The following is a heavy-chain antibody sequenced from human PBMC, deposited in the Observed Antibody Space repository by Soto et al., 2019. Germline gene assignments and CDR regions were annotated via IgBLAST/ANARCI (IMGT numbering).Heavy chain of an antibody. CDR1: GYTFASYG. CDR3: AGGDYYDSSGYTGYYYYGMDV. V-gene: IGHV1-18*01. Sequence: ASVKVSCKASGYTFASYGIRWVRQAPGQGLEWMGWISAYNGNTNYAQKLQGRVTMTTDTSTSTAYMELRSLRSDDTAVYYCAGGDYYDSSGYTGYYYYGMDVWGQGTTVTVSS. J-gene: IGHJ6*02. CDR2: ISAYNGNT. D-gene: IGHD3-22*01.